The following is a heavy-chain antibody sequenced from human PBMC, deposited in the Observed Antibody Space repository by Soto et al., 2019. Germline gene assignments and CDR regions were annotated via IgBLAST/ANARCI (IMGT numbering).Heavy chain of an antibody. CDR1: GGSISSGGYY. CDR2: IYYSGST. V-gene: IGHV4-31*03. CDR3: ARSGVAATPEDY. J-gene: IGHJ6*04. D-gene: IGHD2-15*01. Sequence: SEALSLTCTVSGGSISSGGYYWSWIRQHPRKGLEWIGYIYYSGSTYYNPSLKSRITISVDTSKNQFSLKLSSVTAADTAVYYCARSGVAATPEDYWGKGTTGTFSS.